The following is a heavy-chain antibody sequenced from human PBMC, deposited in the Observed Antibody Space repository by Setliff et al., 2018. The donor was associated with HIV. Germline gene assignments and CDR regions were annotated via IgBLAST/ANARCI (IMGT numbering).Heavy chain of an antibody. J-gene: IGHJ3*02. Sequence: PVGSLRLSCAASGFTFSSYSMNWVRQAPGKGLEWVSSISSSRSYIYYADSVKGRFTISRDNAKNSLYLQMNSLRADDTAVYYCARCFLGWGDRWSVDAFDIWGQGTMVTVSS. CDR1: GFTFSSYS. D-gene: IGHD3-16*01. CDR2: ISSSRSYI. CDR3: ARCFLGWGDRWSVDAFDI. V-gene: IGHV3-21*01.